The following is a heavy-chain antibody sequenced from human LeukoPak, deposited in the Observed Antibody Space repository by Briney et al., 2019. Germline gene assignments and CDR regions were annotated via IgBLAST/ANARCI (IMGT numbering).Heavy chain of an antibody. CDR3: AKDGLGTHPHLPHYDSIGYFDY. J-gene: IGHJ4*02. Sequence: PGRSLRLSCAASGFTFSSYGMHWVRQAPGKGLEWVAVISYDGSNKYYADSVKGRFTISRDNSKNTLYLQMNSLRAEDTAVYYCAKDGLGTHPHLPHYDSIGYFDYWGQGTLVTVSS. D-gene: IGHD3-22*01. V-gene: IGHV3-30*18. CDR2: ISYDGSNK. CDR1: GFTFSSYG.